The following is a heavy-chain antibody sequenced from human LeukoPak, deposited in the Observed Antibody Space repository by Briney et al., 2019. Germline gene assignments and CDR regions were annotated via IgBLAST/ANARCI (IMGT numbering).Heavy chain of an antibody. CDR3: ARDLGIRAARYFDY. D-gene: IGHD6-6*01. V-gene: IGHV3-30-3*01. Sequence: GGSLRLSCVASEFTFSSYTMNWVRQAPGKGLEWVAVISYDGSNKYYADSVKGRFTISRDNSKNTLYLQMNSLRAEDTAVYYCARDLGIRAARYFDYWGQGTLVTVSS. CDR1: EFTFSSYT. CDR2: ISYDGSNK. J-gene: IGHJ4*02.